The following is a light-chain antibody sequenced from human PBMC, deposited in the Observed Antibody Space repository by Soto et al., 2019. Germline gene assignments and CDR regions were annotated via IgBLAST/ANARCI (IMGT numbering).Light chain of an antibody. CDR3: QQANSFPLT. J-gene: IGKJ4*01. Sequence: DILMTQSPSSVSASVGDRVTITCRASQTIGTWLAWYQQKPGEAPNLLIYAASSLQSGVPSRFSGSGSGTDFTPTISSLQPEDFATYYCQQANSFPLTFGGGTKVEIK. CDR2: AAS. V-gene: IGKV1-12*01. CDR1: QTIGTW.